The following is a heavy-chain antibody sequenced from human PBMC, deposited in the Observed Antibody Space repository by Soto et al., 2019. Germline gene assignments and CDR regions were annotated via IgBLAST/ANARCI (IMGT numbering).Heavy chain of an antibody. Sequence: SETLSLTCTVSGGSISSGGYYWSWIRQHPGKGLEWIGYIYYSGSTYYNPSLKSRVTISVDTSKKQFSLKLSSVTTADTAVYYCARDRFTMVRGVIIVPSYGMDVWGQGTTVTVSS. CDR1: GGSISSGGYY. D-gene: IGHD3-10*01. CDR2: IYYSGST. CDR3: ARDRFTMVRGVIIVPSYGMDV. V-gene: IGHV4-31*03. J-gene: IGHJ6*02.